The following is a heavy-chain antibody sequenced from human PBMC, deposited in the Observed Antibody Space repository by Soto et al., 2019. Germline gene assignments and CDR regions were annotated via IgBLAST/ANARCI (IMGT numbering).Heavy chain of an antibody. CDR3: ARTSVNYYYYYGMDV. J-gene: IGHJ6*02. D-gene: IGHD4-4*01. CDR2: IYPGDSDT. Sequence: GESLKISCKGSGYSFTSYWIGWVRPMPGKGLEWMGIIYPGDSDTRYSPSFQGQVTISADKSISTAYLQWSSLKASDTAMYYCARTSVNYYYYYGMDVWGQGTTVTVSS. V-gene: IGHV5-51*01. CDR1: GYSFTSYW.